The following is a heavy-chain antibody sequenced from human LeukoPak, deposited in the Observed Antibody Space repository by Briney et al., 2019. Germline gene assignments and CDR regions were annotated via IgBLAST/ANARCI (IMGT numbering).Heavy chain of an antibody. J-gene: IGHJ4*02. Sequence: PSETLSLTCTVSGGSISSYYWSWIRQPPGKGLEWIGYIYYSGSTNYNPSLKSRVTISVDTSRNQFSLKLSSVTAADTAVYYCARGAWDIVVVPAPDYWGQGTLVTVSS. V-gene: IGHV4-59*08. CDR2: IYYSGST. D-gene: IGHD2-2*01. CDR3: ARGAWDIVVVPAPDY. CDR1: GGSISSYY.